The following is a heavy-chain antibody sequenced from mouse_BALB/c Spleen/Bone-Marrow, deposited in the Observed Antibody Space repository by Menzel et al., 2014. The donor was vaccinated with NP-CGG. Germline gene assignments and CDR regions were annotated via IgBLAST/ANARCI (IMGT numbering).Heavy chain of an antibody. CDR3: AREGPWFAF. CDR2: IGTYYGGA. CDR1: GYTFTDYA. Sequence: QVQLKESGAELVRPGVSVKISCKGSGYTFTDYAMHWGKQSHAKSLEWIGVIGTYYGGATYNQKFKTKATMTVDKSSSTAYMELARLTSEDSALYYCAREGPWFAFWGQGTLVTVSA. J-gene: IGHJ3*01. V-gene: IGHV1S137*01.